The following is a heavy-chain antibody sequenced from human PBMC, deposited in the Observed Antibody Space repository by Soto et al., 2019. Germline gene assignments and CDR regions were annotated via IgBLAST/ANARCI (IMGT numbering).Heavy chain of an antibody. V-gene: IGHV6-1*01. CDR2: TYYRSKWYN. Sequence: PSQTLSLTCAISGDSVSSNSAAWSWIRQSPSRGLEWLGRTYYRSKWYNDYAVSVKSRITINPDTSNNQLSLQLNSVTPDDTAVYYCARLIGNSWLDSWGQGTLVTVSS. J-gene: IGHJ5*01. CDR3: ARLIGNSWLDS. CDR1: GDSVSSNSAA. D-gene: IGHD2-8*01.